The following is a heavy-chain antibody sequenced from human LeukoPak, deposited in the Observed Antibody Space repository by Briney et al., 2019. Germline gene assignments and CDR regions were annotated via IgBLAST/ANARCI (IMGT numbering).Heavy chain of an antibody. Sequence: GGSLRLSCAASGLTFRNYAMSWVRQAPGMGLEWVAVISYDGSNKYYADSVKGRFTVSRDNSKNTLSLQMNNLRPEDTAVYYCARDDGRVITDSYFDYWGQGTLVSVSS. CDR2: ISYDGSNK. V-gene: IGHV3-30*04. CDR3: ARDDGRVITDSYFDY. D-gene: IGHD1-14*01. J-gene: IGHJ4*02. CDR1: GLTFRNYA.